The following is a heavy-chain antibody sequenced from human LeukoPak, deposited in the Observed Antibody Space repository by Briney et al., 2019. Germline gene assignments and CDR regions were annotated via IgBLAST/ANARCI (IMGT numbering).Heavy chain of an antibody. CDR2: INPNSGGT. D-gene: IGHD2-15*01. V-gene: IGHV1-2*02. Sequence: ASVKVSCKASGYTFTGYYMHWVRQAPGQGLEWMGWINPNSGGTNYAQKFQGRVTMTRDTSISTAYMELSRLRSDDTAVYYCARGYCSGGSCYVPFDYWGQGTLVTVSS. CDR1: GYTFTGYY. J-gene: IGHJ4*02. CDR3: ARGYCSGGSCYVPFDY.